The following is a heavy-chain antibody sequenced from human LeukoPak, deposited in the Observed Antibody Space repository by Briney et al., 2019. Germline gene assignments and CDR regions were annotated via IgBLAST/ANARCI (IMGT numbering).Heavy chain of an antibody. CDR3: ARDLRLGRGYSYGV. D-gene: IGHD5-18*01. CDR2: INPNSGGT. V-gene: IGHV1-2*06. Sequence: GASVKVSCKASGYTFTGYYMHWVRQAPGQGLEWMGRINPNSGGTNYAQKFQGRVTMTRDTSISTAYMELSRLRSDDTAVYYCARDLRLGRGYSYGVRGKGTTVTVSS. CDR1: GYTFTGYY. J-gene: IGHJ6*04.